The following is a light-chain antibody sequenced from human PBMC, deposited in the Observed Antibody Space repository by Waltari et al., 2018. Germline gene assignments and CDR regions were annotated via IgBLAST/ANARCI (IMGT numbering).Light chain of an antibody. V-gene: IGKV1-5*03. Sequence: DIQMTQSPSTLSASVGDRVTITCRASQKINTWLAWHQQKPGKAPKILIYKASSLESGVPSRFSGSGSGTEFTLTISSLQPDDFATYYCLQYNGEPRTFGQGTKVEVK. CDR1: QKINTW. CDR3: LQYNGEPRT. J-gene: IGKJ1*01. CDR2: KAS.